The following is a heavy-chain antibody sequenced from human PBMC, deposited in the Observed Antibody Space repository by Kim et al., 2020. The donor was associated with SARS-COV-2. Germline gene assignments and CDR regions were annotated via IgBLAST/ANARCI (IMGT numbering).Heavy chain of an antibody. V-gene: IGHV4-61*02. CDR2: IYTSGST. CDR1: GGSISSGSYY. D-gene: IGHD3-22*01. J-gene: IGHJ4*02. CDR3: ASQYRDSSGYYYVDY. Sequence: SETLSLTCTVSGGSISSGSYYWSWIRHPAGKGLEWIGRIYTSGSTNYNPSLKSRVTISVDTSKNQFSLKLSSVTAADTAVYYCASQYRDSSGYYYVDYWGQGTLVTVSS.